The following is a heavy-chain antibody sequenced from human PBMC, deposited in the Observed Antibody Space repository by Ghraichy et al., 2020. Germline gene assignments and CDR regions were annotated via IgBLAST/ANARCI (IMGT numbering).Heavy chain of an antibody. D-gene: IGHD6-19*01. Sequence: SVKVSCKASGGTFSSYAISWVRQAPGQGLEWMGGIIPIFGTANYAQKFQGRVTITADESTSTAYMELSSLRSEDTAVYYCARGGSSRPGYFDYWGQGTLVTVSS. CDR3: ARGGSSRPGYFDY. J-gene: IGHJ4*02. CDR2: IIPIFGTA. CDR1: GGTFSSYA. V-gene: IGHV1-69*13.